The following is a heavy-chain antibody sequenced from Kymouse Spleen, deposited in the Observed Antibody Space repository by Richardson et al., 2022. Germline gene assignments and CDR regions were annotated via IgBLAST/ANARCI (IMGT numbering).Heavy chain of an antibody. CDR2: IYYSGST. D-gene: IGHD1-7*01. CDR1: GGSISSYY. V-gene: IGHV4-59*01. Sequence: QVQLQESGPGLVKPSETLSLTCTVSGGSISSYYWSWIRQPPGKGLEWIGYIYYSGSTNYNPSLKSRVTISVDTSKNQFSLKLSSVTAADTAVYYCARNNWNYEGYWGQGTLVTVSS. J-gene: IGHJ4*02. CDR3: ARNNWNYEGY.